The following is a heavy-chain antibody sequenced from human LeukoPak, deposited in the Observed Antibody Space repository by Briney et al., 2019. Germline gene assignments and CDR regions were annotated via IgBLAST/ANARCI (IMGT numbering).Heavy chain of an antibody. CDR3: ARSRQIQLWLEFDY. CDR2: IYYSGST. V-gene: IGHV4-59*01. J-gene: IGHJ4*02. Sequence: PSETLSLTCTVSGGSISSYYWSWIRQPPGKGLEWIGYIYYSGSTSYNPSLKSRVTISVDTSKNQFSLKLSSVTAADTAVYYCARSRQIQLWLEFDYWGQGTLVTVSS. CDR1: GGSISSYY. D-gene: IGHD5-18*01.